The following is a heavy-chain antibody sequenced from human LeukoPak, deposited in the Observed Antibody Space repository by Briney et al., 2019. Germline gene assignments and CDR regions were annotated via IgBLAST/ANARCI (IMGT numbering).Heavy chain of an antibody. CDR3: ARGSGAVTPYPFDY. CDR1: GYAITSGGFS. Sequence: SQTLSLTCTVSGYAITSGGFSWNWIRQSPGKGLEWIGCIYDRGPAYYNPSLKSRVTISVDTSKNQLSLKMSSVTAADTAVYYCARGSGAVTPYPFDYWGQGTLVTVSS. CDR2: IYDRGPA. D-gene: IGHD6-13*01. V-gene: IGHV4-30-2*06. J-gene: IGHJ4*02.